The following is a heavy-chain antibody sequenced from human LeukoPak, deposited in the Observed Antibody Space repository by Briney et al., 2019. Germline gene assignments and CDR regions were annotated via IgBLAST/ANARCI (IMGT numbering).Heavy chain of an antibody. CDR2: IGNDGSNK. D-gene: IGHD6-13*01. Sequence: GGSLRLSCAASGFTFCSYGMHWVPQAPGKGRGWGAVIGNDGSNKYYADTVKARFAISRDNSKNTLYLQMNSLRAEDTAVYYWARDLSGQPDYWGQGTLVTVSS. V-gene: IGHV3-33*01. CDR3: ARDLSGQPDY. J-gene: IGHJ4*02. CDR1: GFTFCSYG.